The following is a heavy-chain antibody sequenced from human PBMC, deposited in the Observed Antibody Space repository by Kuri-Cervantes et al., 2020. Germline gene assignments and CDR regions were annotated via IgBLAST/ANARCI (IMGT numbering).Heavy chain of an antibody. V-gene: IGHV3-23*01. J-gene: IGHJ2*01. D-gene: IGHD1-26*01. CDR3: AKPLVGATKPNWYFDL. CDR1: GFTFSSYP. Sequence: GRSPTPSCPASGFTFSSYPMSCVRQAPGKGLEWVSAISGSGGTTYYADSVKGPFTISRDNSKNTLYLQMNSLRAEDTAVYYCAKPLVGATKPNWYFDLWGRGTLVTVSS. CDR2: ISGSGGTT.